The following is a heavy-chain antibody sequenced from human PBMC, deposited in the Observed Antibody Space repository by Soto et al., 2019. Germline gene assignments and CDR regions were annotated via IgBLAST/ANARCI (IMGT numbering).Heavy chain of an antibody. Sequence: GGSLGLSCAAARFTFSNAWMNWVRQAPGKGLEWVGRIKSKTDGGTTDYAAPVKGRFTISRDDSKNTLYLQMNSLKTEDTAVYYCTTDPVTMIVVVPSSGWGQGTLVTVSS. V-gene: IGHV3-15*07. D-gene: IGHD3-22*01. CDR3: TTDPVTMIVVVPSSG. CDR2: IKSKTDGGTT. J-gene: IGHJ4*02. CDR1: RFTFSNAW.